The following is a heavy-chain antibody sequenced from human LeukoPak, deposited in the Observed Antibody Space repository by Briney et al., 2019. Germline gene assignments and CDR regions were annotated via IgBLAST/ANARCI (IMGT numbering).Heavy chain of an antibody. V-gene: IGHV6-1*01. J-gene: IGHJ4*02. CDR1: GDSVSSNSAA. Sequence: SQTLSLTCAISGDSVSSNSAAWNWIRQSPSRGLEWLGRTYYRSKWYSDYAVSVKSRITFNADTSKNQFSLQLNSVTPEDTAVYYCARDYCGSGSYFERAFDYWGQGTLVTVSS. CDR3: ARDYCGSGSYFERAFDY. D-gene: IGHD3-10*01. CDR2: TYYRSKWYS.